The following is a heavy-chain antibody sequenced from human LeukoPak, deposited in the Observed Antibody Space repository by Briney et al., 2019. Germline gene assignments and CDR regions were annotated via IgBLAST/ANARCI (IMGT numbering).Heavy chain of an antibody. CDR1: GFTFSSYW. Sequence: GGSLRLSCAASGFTFSSYWMSWVRQAPGKGLEWVANIKQDGSEKYYVDSVKGRFTVSRDNAKNSLYLQMNSLRAEDTAVYYCARGKTRYYYDSSGYYPFDYWGQGILVTVSS. V-gene: IGHV3-7*01. J-gene: IGHJ4*02. CDR2: IKQDGSEK. D-gene: IGHD3-22*01. CDR3: ARGKTRYYYDSSGYYPFDY.